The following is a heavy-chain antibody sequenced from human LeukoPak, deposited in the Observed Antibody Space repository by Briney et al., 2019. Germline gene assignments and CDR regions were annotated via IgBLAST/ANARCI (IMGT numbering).Heavy chain of an antibody. D-gene: IGHD2-2*01. J-gene: IGHJ6*02. Sequence: GGSLRLSCAASGFTFSGSDMHWVRQASGKGLEWVGRIRSKANSYATAYAASVKGRFTISRDDSKNTAYLQMNSLKTEDTAVYYCYWRYCSSTSCLLYGMDVWGQGTTVTVSS. CDR1: GFTFSGSD. CDR3: YWRYCSSTSCLLYGMDV. V-gene: IGHV3-73*01. CDR2: IRSKANSYAT.